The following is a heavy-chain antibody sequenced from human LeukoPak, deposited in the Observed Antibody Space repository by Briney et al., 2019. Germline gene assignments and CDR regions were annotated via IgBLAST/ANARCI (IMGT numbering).Heavy chain of an antibody. V-gene: IGHV3-30*14. D-gene: IGHD2-2*01. CDR2: ISYDGGSK. CDR1: GFTFGTYA. Sequence: PGRSLRLSCGASGFTFGTYALHWVRQAPGKGLEWVALISYDGGSKYYADSVKGRFTISRDNSKNTLYLQMNSLRAEDTAVYYCARGPRGLGYCSSTSCYGLDWYFDLWGRGTLVTVSS. CDR3: ARGPRGLGYCSSTSCYGLDWYFDL. J-gene: IGHJ2*01.